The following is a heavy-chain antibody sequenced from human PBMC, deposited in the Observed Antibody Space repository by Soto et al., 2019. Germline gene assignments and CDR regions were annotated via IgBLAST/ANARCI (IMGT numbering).Heavy chain of an antibody. CDR1: GFTFSSYG. Sequence: GGSLRLSCAASGFTFSSYGMHWVRQAPGKGLEWVAVIWYDGSNKYYADSVQGRFTISRDNSKNTLYLQMTRLRAEDTAVYYCARDESCSGGSCYPHGLDFWGQGTTVTVSS. V-gene: IGHV3-33*01. J-gene: IGHJ6*02. CDR2: IWYDGSNK. CDR3: ARDESCSGGSCYPHGLDF. D-gene: IGHD2-15*01.